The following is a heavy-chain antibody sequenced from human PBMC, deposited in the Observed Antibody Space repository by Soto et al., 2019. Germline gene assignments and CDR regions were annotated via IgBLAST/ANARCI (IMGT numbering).Heavy chain of an antibody. V-gene: IGHV3-53*01. CDR2: IYSGGST. J-gene: IGHJ4*02. Sequence: GGSLRRSCAASGFNFSLYGMSWVRQAPGKGLEWVSVIYSGGSTYYADSVKGRFTISRDNSKNTLYLQMNSLRAEDTAVYYCARSGYSYGPFDYWGQGTLVTVSS. CDR3: ARSGYSYGPFDY. D-gene: IGHD5-18*01. CDR1: GFNFSLYG.